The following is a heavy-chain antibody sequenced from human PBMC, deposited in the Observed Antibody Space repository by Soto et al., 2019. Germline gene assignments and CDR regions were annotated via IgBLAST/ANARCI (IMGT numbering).Heavy chain of an antibody. Sequence: QVQLVQSGAEVKNPGASVKVSCKASGYTFTSYGISWVRQAPGQGLEWMGWISPYNGNTNYAQKLEGRVTMTTDTSASAAYMELRSLRSDDTAVYYSARTPETYARFDYWGQGTLVTVSS. CDR1: GYTFTSYG. CDR2: ISPYNGNT. CDR3: ARTPETYARFDY. V-gene: IGHV1-18*01. J-gene: IGHJ4*02. D-gene: IGHD2-15*01.